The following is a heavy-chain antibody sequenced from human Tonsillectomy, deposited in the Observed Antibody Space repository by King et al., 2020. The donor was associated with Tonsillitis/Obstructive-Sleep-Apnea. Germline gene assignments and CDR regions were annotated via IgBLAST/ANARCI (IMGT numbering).Heavy chain of an antibody. Sequence: QLQESGPGPVKPSGTLSLTCAVSGGSIISSNWWSWVRQPPGKGLEWIWGIYHSGSTRYNPSPNSRVPISVDKPKNPFSLKLTPVTAADTAVYWCARDADGIRPLDYWGQGTLVTVSS. V-gene: IGHV4-4*01. CDR3: ARDADGIRPLDY. J-gene: IGHJ4*02. CDR2: IYHSGST. CDR1: GGSIISSNW. D-gene: IGHD6-6*01.